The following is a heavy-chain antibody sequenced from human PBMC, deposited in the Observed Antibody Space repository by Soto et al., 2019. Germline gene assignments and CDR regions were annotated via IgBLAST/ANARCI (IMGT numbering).Heavy chain of an antibody. D-gene: IGHD2-21*01. J-gene: IGHJ3*01. CDR3: ARGILSVGPRANDAFDV. Sequence: QVQLVQSGAEVRKPGASVNISCWASGFTFGDNLINWVRQVPGQSLEWMGWINPDNGNTKDSQTFQGRVTIPRHSSASIAYVEVTDPTSGDTAVDYCARGILSVGPRANDAFDVWGQGKMVTVSS. CDR1: GFTFGDNL. V-gene: IGHV1-3*01. CDR2: INPDNGNT.